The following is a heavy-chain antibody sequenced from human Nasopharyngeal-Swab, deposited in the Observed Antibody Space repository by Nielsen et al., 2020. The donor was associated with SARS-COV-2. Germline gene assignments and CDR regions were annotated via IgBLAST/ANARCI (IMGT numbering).Heavy chain of an antibody. V-gene: IGHV4-31*03. J-gene: IGHJ5*02. CDR1: GGSISISRYY. CDR3: ARVIYKILRLPGNDWFDP. Sequence: PSETLSLTCSVSGGSISISRYYWSWLRQHPGKGLEWIGYFYDNGNTPYNPSLKSRVTISVDTSKNQFALKLNSVTAADTAVYYCARVIYKILRLPGNDWFDPWGQGTLVTVSS. D-gene: IGHD1-14*01. CDR2: FYDNGNT.